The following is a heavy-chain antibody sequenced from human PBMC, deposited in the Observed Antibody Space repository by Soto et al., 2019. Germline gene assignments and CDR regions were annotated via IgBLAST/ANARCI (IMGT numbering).Heavy chain of an antibody. J-gene: IGHJ4*02. CDR3: TTVSRHYYDSSGYYY. Sequence: GGSLRLSCAASGFTFSNAWMSWVHQAPGKGLEWVGRIKSKTDGGTTDYAAPVKGRFTISRDDSKNTLYLQMNSLKTEDTAVYYCTTVSRHYYDSSGYYYWGQGTLVTVSS. CDR2: IKSKTDGGTT. V-gene: IGHV3-15*01. D-gene: IGHD3-22*01. CDR1: GFTFSNAW.